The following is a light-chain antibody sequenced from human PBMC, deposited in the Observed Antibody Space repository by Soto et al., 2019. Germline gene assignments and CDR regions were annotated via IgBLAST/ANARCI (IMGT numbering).Light chain of an antibody. Sequence: DIQMTQSPSTLSASVGDRVTITCRASQSISSWLAWYQQKPGKAPKLLIYKASSLESGVPSRFSGSGSGTEFTLTISRLQPDDFATYYCQQDNSYSTFGQVTKVEIK. J-gene: IGKJ1*01. CDR2: KAS. CDR1: QSISSW. V-gene: IGKV1-5*03. CDR3: QQDNSYST.